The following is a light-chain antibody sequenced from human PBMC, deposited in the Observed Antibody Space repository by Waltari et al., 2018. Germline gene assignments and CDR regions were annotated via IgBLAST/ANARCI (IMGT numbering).Light chain of an antibody. CDR3: CSYAGSSTPVV. CDR1: SRDVGSYNL. Sequence: QSALTQPASVSGSPGQSITISCTGTSRDVGSYNLVSWYQQHPGKAPKLRIYEGSKRPSGVSNRFSGSKSGNTASLTISGLQAEDEADYYCCSYAGSSTPVVFGGGTKLTVL. J-gene: IGLJ2*01. V-gene: IGLV2-23*01. CDR2: EGS.